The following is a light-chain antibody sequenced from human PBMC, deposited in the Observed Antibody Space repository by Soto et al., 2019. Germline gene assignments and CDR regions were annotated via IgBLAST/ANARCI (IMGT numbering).Light chain of an antibody. CDR3: QQSFTAPRT. J-gene: IGKJ2*01. CDR2: KTS. Sequence: DIQMTQSPSTLSASVGDRVTITCRARQNIVNWLAWYQQKPGKAPNLLIYKTSTLQRGVPSRFSGSGSGTEFTLTISSLQPEDFATYYCQQSFTAPRTFGQGTKLEIQ. V-gene: IGKV1-5*03. CDR1: QNIVNW.